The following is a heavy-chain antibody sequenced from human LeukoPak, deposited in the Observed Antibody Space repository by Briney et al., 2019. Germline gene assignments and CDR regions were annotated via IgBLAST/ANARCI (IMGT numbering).Heavy chain of an antibody. D-gene: IGHD5-12*01. V-gene: IGHV3-74*01. J-gene: IGHJ4*02. CDR3: ARGRLGIVATGFDY. CDR2: INSDGSST. CDR1: GFTFSSYW. Sequence: PGGSLRLSCAASGFTFSSYWMHWVRQAPGEGLVWVSRINSDGSSTSYADSVKGRFTISRDNAKNTLYLRMNSLRAEDTAVYYCARGRLGIVATGFDYWGQGTLVTVSS.